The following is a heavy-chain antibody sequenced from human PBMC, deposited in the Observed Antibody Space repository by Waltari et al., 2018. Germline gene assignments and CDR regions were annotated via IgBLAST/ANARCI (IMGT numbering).Heavy chain of an antibody. CDR1: GDSVPSNRAD. J-gene: IGHJ5*02. CDR3: ARGYWLWFGPFDP. CDR2: TYYRSKWYN. D-gene: IGHD3-10*01. Sequence: QVQLQQSGPGLVKPSQTLSLTCAISGDSVPSNRADWNWIRQSPSRGLEWLGRTYYRSKWYNDYAVSVKSRITINPDTSKNQFSLQLNSVTPEDTAVYYCARGYWLWFGPFDPWGQGTLVTVSS. V-gene: IGHV6-1*01.